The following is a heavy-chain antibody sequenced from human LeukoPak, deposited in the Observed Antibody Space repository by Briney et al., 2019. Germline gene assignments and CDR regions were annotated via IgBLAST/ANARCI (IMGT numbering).Heavy chain of an antibody. CDR1: GYSFTSHW. J-gene: IGHJ6*02. D-gene: IGHD2-15*01. Sequence: RGKSLKISCKGSGYSFTSHWIGWVRQMPGKGLEWMGIIYPGDSDTRYSPSFQGQVTISADKSISTAYLQWSSLKASDTAMYYCARLRGYCSGGSCLSYYGMDVWGQGTTVTVSS. V-gene: IGHV5-51*01. CDR2: IYPGDSDT. CDR3: ARLRGYCSGGSCLSYYGMDV.